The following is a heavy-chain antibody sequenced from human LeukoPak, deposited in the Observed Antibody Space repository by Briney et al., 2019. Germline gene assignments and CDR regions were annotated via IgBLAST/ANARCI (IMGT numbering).Heavy chain of an antibody. CDR3: ARGEWSSSPFDY. CDR1: GFTFSSYG. D-gene: IGHD6-6*01. CDR2: ISSSSSYI. V-gene: IGHV3-21*01. J-gene: IGHJ4*02. Sequence: GGSLRLSCAAPGFTFSSYGMHWVRQAPGRGREGVSFISSSSSYIYYADSLKGRFTISRDNAKNSLYLQMNSLRAEDTAVDYCARGEWSSSPFDYWGQGTLVTVSS.